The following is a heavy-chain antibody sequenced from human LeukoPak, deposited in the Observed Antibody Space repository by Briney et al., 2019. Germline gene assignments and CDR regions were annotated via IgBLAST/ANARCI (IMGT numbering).Heavy chain of an antibody. CDR2: INHSGRT. D-gene: IGHD6-13*01. CDR3: ARSGSYSSSWSRGWFDP. V-gene: IGHV4-34*01. CDR1: GGSFSGYY. Sequence: SETLSLTCAVYGGSFSGYYWSWIRQPPGKGLEWIGEINHSGRTNYNPSLKSPVTISVDTSKNQFSLKLSSVTAADTAVYYCARSGSYSSSWSRGWFDPWGQGTLVTVSS. J-gene: IGHJ5*02.